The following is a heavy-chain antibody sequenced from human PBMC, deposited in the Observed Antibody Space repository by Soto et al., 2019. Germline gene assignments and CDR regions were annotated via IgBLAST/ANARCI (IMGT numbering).Heavy chain of an antibody. V-gene: IGHV3-33*01. D-gene: IGHD4-17*01. CDR2: IWYDGSNK. CDR3: ARDRDYGGNPGQLDY. CDR1: GFTFSSYG. Sequence: LRLSCAASGFTFSSYGMHWVRQAPGKGLEWVAVIWYDGSNKYYADSVKGRFTISRDNSKNTLYLQMNSLRAEDTAVYYCARDRDYGGNPGQLDYWGQGTLVTVSS. J-gene: IGHJ4*02.